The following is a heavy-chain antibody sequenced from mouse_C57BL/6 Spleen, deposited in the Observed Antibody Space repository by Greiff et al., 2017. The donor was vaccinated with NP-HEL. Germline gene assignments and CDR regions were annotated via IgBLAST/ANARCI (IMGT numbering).Heavy chain of an antibody. CDR3: ARERAMDY. CDR1: GFTFSSYA. V-gene: IGHV5-4*01. CDR2: ISDGGSYT. Sequence: EVHLVESGGGLVKPGGSLKLSCAASGFTFSSYAMSWVRQTPDKRLEWVATISDGGSYTYYPDNVKGRFTISRDNAKNNLYLQMSHLKSEDTAMYYCARERAMDYWGQGTSVTVSS. J-gene: IGHJ4*01.